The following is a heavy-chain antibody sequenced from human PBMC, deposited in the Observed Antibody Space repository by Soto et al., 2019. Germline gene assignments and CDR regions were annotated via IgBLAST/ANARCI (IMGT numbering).Heavy chain of an antibody. Sequence: QVQLQQWGAGLLKPSDTLSLTCAVYGGSFSGYYWSWIRQPPGKGLEWIGEINHSGSTNYNPSLKSRVTISVDTSKNQFSLKLSSVTAADTAVYYCARGRLHYYGSGSYWFDPWGQGTLVTVSS. V-gene: IGHV4-34*01. J-gene: IGHJ5*02. CDR3: ARGRLHYYGSGSYWFDP. CDR1: GGSFSGYY. CDR2: INHSGST. D-gene: IGHD3-10*01.